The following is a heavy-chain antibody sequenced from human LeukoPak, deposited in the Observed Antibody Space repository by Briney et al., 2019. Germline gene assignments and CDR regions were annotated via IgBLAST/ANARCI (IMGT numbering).Heavy chain of an antibody. CDR3: AYTTSGTFKY. D-gene: IGHD6-13*01. Sequence: SQTLSLTCAISGDSVSTNIGAWNWIRQSPSRGLEWLGRKYYRSQWYKDYAESVESRISINSDTSKNHFSLQLNSVTPEDTAVYYCAYTTSGTFKYWGQGNLVTVSS. J-gene: IGHJ4*02. CDR1: GDSVSTNIGA. V-gene: IGHV6-1*01. CDR2: KYYRSQWYK.